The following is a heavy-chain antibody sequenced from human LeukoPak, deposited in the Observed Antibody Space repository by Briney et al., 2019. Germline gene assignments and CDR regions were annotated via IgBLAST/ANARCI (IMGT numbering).Heavy chain of an antibody. CDR1: GVSISSSNW. J-gene: IGHJ6*03. Sequence: SGTLSLTCAVSGVSISSSNWCSWVRQPPGKGLEWIGEIYHSGSTNYNPSIKSRVTISVDKSKNQFSVKLSSVTAADTAVYYCARTTMVRGTYYMDVWGKGTTVTISS. CDR2: IYHSGST. CDR3: ARTTMVRGTYYMDV. V-gene: IGHV4-4*02. D-gene: IGHD3-10*01.